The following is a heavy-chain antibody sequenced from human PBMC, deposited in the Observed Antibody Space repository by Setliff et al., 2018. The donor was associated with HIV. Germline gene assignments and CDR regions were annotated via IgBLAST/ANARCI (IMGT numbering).Heavy chain of an antibody. CDR3: ARDKWASGFDF. Sequence: PGESLTISCTASGFTFGDYAMSWVRQAPGKGLEWVSYISMSSHTSVIYSDSVKGRFTISRDNARNSFYLQMNSLRVDDTAVYFCARDKWASGFDFWGHGTLVTVSS. D-gene: IGHD1-26*01. J-gene: IGHJ4*01. CDR2: ISMSSHTSV. CDR1: GFTFGDYA. V-gene: IGHV3-48*01.